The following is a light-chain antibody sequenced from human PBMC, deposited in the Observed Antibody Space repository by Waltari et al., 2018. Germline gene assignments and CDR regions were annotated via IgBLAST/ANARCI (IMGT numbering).Light chain of an antibody. CDR1: QSVSSY. CDR2: DAS. Sequence: EIVLTQSPATLSLSPGERATLSCRASQSVSSYLAWYQQKPGQAPRLLIYDASTRATGIPARFSGSGSGTDFTLTISSLEPEDFAVYYCQQPFTFGPGTKVDIK. V-gene: IGKV3-11*01. J-gene: IGKJ3*01. CDR3: QQPFT.